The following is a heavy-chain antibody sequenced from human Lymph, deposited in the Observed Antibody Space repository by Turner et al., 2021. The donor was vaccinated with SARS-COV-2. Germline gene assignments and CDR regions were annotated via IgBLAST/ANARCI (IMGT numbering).Heavy chain of an antibody. Sequence: QVQLVESGGGVVQPGRSLRLSCAASGFTFSSYGMHWVRQAPGKGLEWVAVISYDGSNKYYADSVKGRFTISRDNSKNTLYLQMNSLGAEDTAVYYCAKGGFYDILTGYSNFDYWGQGTLVTVSS. D-gene: IGHD3-9*01. CDR1: GFTFSSYG. V-gene: IGHV3-30*18. J-gene: IGHJ4*02. CDR3: AKGGFYDILTGYSNFDY. CDR2: ISYDGSNK.